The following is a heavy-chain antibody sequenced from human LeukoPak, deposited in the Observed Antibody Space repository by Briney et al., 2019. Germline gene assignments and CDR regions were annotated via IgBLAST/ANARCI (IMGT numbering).Heavy chain of an antibody. V-gene: IGHV3-74*01. Sequence: GRSMTLSCVPSGFTLNNYWTHCVRQVPGKLLVWVSRIHRDGRNTSYADSVKGRFNISRDNAKNTLYLQMNSLRAEETAIYYCARAYSSGWYVPGDYWGQGTLVTVSS. J-gene: IGHJ4*02. CDR3: ARAYSSGWYVPGDY. CDR1: GFTLNNYW. D-gene: IGHD6-19*01. CDR2: IHRDGRNT.